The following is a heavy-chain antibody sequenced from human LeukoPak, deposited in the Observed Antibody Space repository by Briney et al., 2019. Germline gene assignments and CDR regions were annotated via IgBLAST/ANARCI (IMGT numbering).Heavy chain of an antibody. CDR2: INIDGSNT. Sequence: GGSLRLSCAASGFTLSSYRMHWVRHAPGKGLVWVSHINIDGSNTRYADSVKGRFTISRDNAENTLYLQMNSLRVDDTDVYYCATSRTFDYWGQGTLVTVSS. J-gene: IGHJ4*02. V-gene: IGHV3-74*01. CDR1: GFTLSSYR. CDR3: ATSRTFDY.